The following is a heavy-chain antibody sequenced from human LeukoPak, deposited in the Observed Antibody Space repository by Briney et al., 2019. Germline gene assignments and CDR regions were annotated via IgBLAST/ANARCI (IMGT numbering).Heavy chain of an antibody. CDR3: AREVEMATQFDF. V-gene: IGHV4-4*07. CDR1: GGSISTHY. J-gene: IGHJ4*02. D-gene: IGHD5-24*01. Sequence: AETLCLTCTVSGGSISTHYWSWIRQPAGKGLEWIGRISTTGSTNYNPSLKSRVTMSVDTSKNQFSLKLSSVTAADTAVYYCAREVEMATQFDFWGQGTLVTLSS. CDR2: ISTTGST.